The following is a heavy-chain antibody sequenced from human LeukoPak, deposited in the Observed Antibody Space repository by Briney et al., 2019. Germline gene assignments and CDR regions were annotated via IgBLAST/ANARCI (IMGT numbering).Heavy chain of an antibody. CDR3: AKDVIPPHMEHDWFDP. D-gene: IGHD2/OR15-2a*01. J-gene: IGHJ5*02. CDR2: IRYDGSNK. V-gene: IGHV3-30*02. CDR1: GFTFSSYG. Sequence: GGSLRLSCAASGFTFSSYGMHWVRQAPGKGLEGVAFIRYDGSNKYYAASVKGRFTISRDNSKNTLSLQMNSLRAEDTAVYYCAKDVIPPHMEHDWFDPWGQGTLVTVSS.